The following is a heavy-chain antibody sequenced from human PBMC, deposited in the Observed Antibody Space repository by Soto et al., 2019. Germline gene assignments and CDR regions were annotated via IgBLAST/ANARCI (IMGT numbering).Heavy chain of an antibody. J-gene: IGHJ6*02. D-gene: IGHD3-3*01. CDR3: AGGSLITLFGVTSVFSKGVDV. CDR2: LTPYSGVT. CDR1: GYTFSDFY. V-gene: IGHV1-2*02. Sequence: QVHLVQTGVEVRKPGASVKVSCTPSGYTFSDFYIHWVRQAPGQGLEWMGCLTPYSGVTMTAQRFEGRVTMATNTSIRTAYIEFRSLRYATTALYYCAGGSLITLFGVTSVFSKGVDVWGQGTTVIVSS.